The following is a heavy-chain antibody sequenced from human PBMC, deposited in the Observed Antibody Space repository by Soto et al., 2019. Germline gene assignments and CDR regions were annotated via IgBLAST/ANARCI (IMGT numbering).Heavy chain of an antibody. CDR1: GFTFSSYS. CDR3: AREADILNWFDP. J-gene: IGHJ5*02. V-gene: IGHV3-48*01. D-gene: IGHD3-9*01. CDR2: ISSSSSTI. Sequence: EVQLVESGGGLVQPGGSLRLSCAASGFTFSSYSMNWVRQAPGKGLEWVSYISSSSSTIYFADSVKGRFTISRDNAKNSLYRQMNSLRAEDTAVYYCAREADILNWFDPWGQGTLVTVSS.